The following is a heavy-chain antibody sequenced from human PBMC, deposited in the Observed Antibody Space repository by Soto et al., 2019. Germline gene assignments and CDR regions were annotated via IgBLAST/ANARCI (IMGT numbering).Heavy chain of an antibody. Sequence: ASVKVSCKASGYTFTSYGISWVRQAPGQGLEWMGWISAYNGNTNYAQKLQGRVTMTTDTSTSTAYMELRSLRSDDTAVYYCAGDPSPDIVLAHWGQGTLVTVSS. D-gene: IGHD2-8*02. V-gene: IGHV1-18*01. CDR1: GYTFTSYG. CDR3: AGDPSPDIVLAH. J-gene: IGHJ4*02. CDR2: ISAYNGNT.